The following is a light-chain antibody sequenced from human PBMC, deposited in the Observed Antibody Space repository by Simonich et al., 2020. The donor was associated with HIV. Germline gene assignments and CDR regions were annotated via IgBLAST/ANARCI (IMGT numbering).Light chain of an antibody. Sequence: DIVMTQTPLSLSVTPGQPASISFKSSQSLLHSGGKTYLHWYLQKPVQSPQLLIYDVSSRFSGVPDRFSGSGSGTDFTLNISRAEAEDVGIYYCMQGINLPLTFGGGTKVEIK. CDR1: QSLLHSGGKTY. J-gene: IGKJ4*01. CDR3: MQGINLPLT. CDR2: DVS. V-gene: IGKV2-29*02.